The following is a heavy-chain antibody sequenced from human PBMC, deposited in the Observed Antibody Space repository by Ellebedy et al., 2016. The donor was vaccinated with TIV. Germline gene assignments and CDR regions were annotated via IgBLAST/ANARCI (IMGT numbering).Heavy chain of an antibody. Sequence: SETLSLXXAVYGGSFSGYYWSWIRQPPGKGLEWIGEINHSGSTNYNPSLKSRVTISVDTSKNQFSLKLSSVTAADTAVYYCARGRKPRLAYYYYMDVWGKGTTVTVSS. CDR2: INHSGST. J-gene: IGHJ6*03. CDR1: GGSFSGYY. V-gene: IGHV4-34*01. CDR3: ARGRKPRLAYYYYMDV.